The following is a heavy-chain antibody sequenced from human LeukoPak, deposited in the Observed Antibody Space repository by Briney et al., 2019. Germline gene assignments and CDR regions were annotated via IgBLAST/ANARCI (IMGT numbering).Heavy chain of an antibody. V-gene: IGHV1-2*02. CDR1: GYTFTAYY. CDR2: VNPNTGGT. CDR3: ARVSPYGDFDC. Sequence: ASVKVSCKASGYTFTAYYIHWVRQAPGQGLEWLGWVNPNTGGTNSAPKFQGRVTMTRDTSIRMTYMELTSLKSDDTAVYYCARVSPYGDFDCWGQGTLVTVSS. J-gene: IGHJ4*02. D-gene: IGHD4-17*01.